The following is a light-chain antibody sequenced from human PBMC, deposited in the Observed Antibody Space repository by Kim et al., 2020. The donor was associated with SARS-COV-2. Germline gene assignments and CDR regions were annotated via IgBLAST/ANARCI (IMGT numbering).Light chain of an antibody. CDR2: GKN. CDR1: SLRSYY. CDR3: NSRDSNDSVV. Sequence: VALGQTVRITCQGDSLRSYYATWYQQEPGQAPILVIYGKNNRPSGIPDRFSGSSSGNTASLTITGTRAGDEADYYCNSRDSNDSVVFGGGTQLTVL. V-gene: IGLV3-19*01. J-gene: IGLJ2*01.